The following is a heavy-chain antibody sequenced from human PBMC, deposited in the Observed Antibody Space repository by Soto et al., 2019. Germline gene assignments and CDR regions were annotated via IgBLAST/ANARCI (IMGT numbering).Heavy chain of an antibody. Sequence: PSETLSLTCSVSGASIYNGGYFWSWIRQSPGKGLQWIGHINNSGSPYNNPSLKSRVTISVDTSKNQFSLKLSSVTAADTAVYYCARGYSSSEGGYYYYYGMGVWGQGTTVTVSS. CDR1: GASIYNGGYF. V-gene: IGHV4-30-2*06. CDR3: ARGYSSSEGGYYYYYGMGV. CDR2: INNSGSP. J-gene: IGHJ6*02. D-gene: IGHD6-13*01.